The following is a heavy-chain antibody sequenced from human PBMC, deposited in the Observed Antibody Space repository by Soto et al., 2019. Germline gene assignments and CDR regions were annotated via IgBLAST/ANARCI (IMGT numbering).Heavy chain of an antibody. Sequence: EVQLLESGGGLVQPGGSLRLSCAASAFTFSSYAMSWARQSPGKGLEWVSGISGSGISTYYADSVKGRFSISRDNSKNTLYLQMDSLRAEDTAVYYCARDPGAITVAGNFDYWGQGTLVNVSS. D-gene: IGHD6-19*01. CDR2: ISGSGIST. CDR3: ARDPGAITVAGNFDY. J-gene: IGHJ4*02. V-gene: IGHV3-23*01. CDR1: AFTFSSYA.